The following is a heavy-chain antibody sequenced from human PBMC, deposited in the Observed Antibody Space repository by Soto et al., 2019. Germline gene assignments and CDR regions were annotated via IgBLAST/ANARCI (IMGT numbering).Heavy chain of an antibody. Sequence: QVQLQESGPGLVKPSQTLSLTCTVSGGSISSGDYYWSWIRQPPGKGLEWIGYIYYSGSTYYNPSRKSRVTISVDTSKNQFSLKLSSVTAADTAVYYCARVADCSGGSCYLSVDYWGQGTLVTVSS. CDR1: GGSISSGDYY. D-gene: IGHD2-15*01. J-gene: IGHJ4*02. V-gene: IGHV4-30-4*01. CDR2: IYYSGST. CDR3: ARVADCSGGSCYLSVDY.